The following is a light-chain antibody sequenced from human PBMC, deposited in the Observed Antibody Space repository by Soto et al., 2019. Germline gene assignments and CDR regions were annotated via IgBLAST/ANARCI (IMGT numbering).Light chain of an antibody. CDR1: QSLGGS. CDR3: QQFSSYPLT. CDR2: GAS. J-gene: IGKJ4*01. Sequence: IVMSQSPATLSVSPGERARLSCRASQSLGGSLAWYQQKPGQAPRLLIYGASTRVTGIPARFSGSGSGTDFTLSMSSLEPDDFAVYYCQQFSSYPLTFGGGTKVDIK. V-gene: IGKV3-15*01.